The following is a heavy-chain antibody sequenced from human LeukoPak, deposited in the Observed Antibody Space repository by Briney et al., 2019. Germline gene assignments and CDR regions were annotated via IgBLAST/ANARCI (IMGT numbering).Heavy chain of an antibody. CDR3: AREKVELELRSPEGGGDY. Sequence: ASVKVSCKASGGTFSSYAISWVRQAPGQGLEWMGRIIPILGIANYAQKFQGRVTITAGKSTSTAYMELSSLRSEDTAVYYCAREKVELELRSPEGGGDYWGQGTLVTVSS. D-gene: IGHD1-7*01. V-gene: IGHV1-69*04. CDR1: GGTFSSYA. CDR2: IIPILGIA. J-gene: IGHJ4*02.